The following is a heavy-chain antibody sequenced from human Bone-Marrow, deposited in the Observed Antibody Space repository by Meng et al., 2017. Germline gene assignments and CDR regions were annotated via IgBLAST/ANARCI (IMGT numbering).Heavy chain of an antibody. CDR3: TREGYSDCSRTSCFDY. D-gene: IGHD2-2*01. CDR2: ISTNTGNP. CDR1: GYTLTSSA. J-gene: IGHJ4*02. Sequence: ASVKVFCKASGYTLTSSAINWRRQAPGQGLEWMGWISTNTGNPTYAQGFTGRLVFSLDTSVSTAYLQISGLKAADTAVYYCTREGYSDCSRTSCFDYWGQGTLVTVSS. V-gene: IGHV7-4-1*02.